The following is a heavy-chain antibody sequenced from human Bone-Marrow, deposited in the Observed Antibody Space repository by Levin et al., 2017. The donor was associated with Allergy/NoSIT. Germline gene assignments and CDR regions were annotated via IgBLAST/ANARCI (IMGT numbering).Heavy chain of an antibody. CDR3: ARRGGDVVVRPAAGDKLRESYYYYMDV. V-gene: IGHV4-59*01. CDR1: NGPIDSYF. J-gene: IGHJ6*03. D-gene: IGHD2-2*01. CDR2: IFYTGST. Sequence: TASETLSLTCTVSNGPIDSYFWSWIRQTPGKGLEWIGYIFYTGSTTYNPSLKSRVTISLDTSKKQFSLNLTSVNAADTAVYYCARRGGDVVVRPAAGDKLRESYYYYMDVWGRGTTVTVSS.